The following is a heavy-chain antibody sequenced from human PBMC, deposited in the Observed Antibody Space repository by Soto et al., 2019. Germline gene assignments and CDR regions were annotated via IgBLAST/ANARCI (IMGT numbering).Heavy chain of an antibody. CDR1: GGSISSGGYS. J-gene: IGHJ4*02. CDR2: IDNSGGT. V-gene: IGHV4-31*03. D-gene: IGHD6-19*01. CDR3: ARLREQWLVPMFDY. Sequence: PSETLSLTCTVSGGSISSGGYSWNWVRQHPGKGLEWIGYIDNSGGTYYSPSLRGRVTISVDTSKTLFSLKLRSVTAADTAVYYCARLREQWLVPMFDYWGQGTLVTVSS.